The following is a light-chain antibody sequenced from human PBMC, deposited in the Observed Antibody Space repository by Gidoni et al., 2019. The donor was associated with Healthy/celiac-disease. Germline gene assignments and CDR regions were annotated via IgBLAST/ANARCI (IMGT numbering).Light chain of an antibody. V-gene: IGKV1-39*01. Sequence: DIQMTQSPSSLSASVGDRVTITCRASQSISSYLNWYQQKPGKAPKLLIYAASSLQSWVPSRFSGSGSGTDFTLTISSLQPEDFATYYCQQSYSTTLPFGGGTKVEIK. CDR3: QQSYSTTLP. CDR2: AAS. J-gene: IGKJ4*01. CDR1: QSISSY.